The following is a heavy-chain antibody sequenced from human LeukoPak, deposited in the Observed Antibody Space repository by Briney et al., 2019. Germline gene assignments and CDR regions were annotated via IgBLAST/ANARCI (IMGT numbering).Heavy chain of an antibody. Sequence: ASVKVSCKASGYAFSTYSTYTIHWVRQAPGQRPEWMGWINAGFGETRYRQKFQGRVTLSADTSANTVYMELNSLTSEDTAVYYCARDSDTTDWAWVYWGQGTLVTVSS. D-gene: IGHD3-9*01. J-gene: IGHJ4*02. CDR2: INAGFGET. CDR1: GYAFSTYSTYT. CDR3: ARDSDTTDWAWVY. V-gene: IGHV1-3*01.